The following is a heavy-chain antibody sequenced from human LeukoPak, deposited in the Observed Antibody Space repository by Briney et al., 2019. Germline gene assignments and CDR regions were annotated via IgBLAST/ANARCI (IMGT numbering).Heavy chain of an antibody. CDR1: GGSISSYY. CDR2: IYYTGST. J-gene: IGHJ3*02. CDR3: ARLPGFRDAFDI. Sequence: SGTLSLTCGVSGGSISSYYWSWIRQPPGKGLEWIGYIYYTGSTNYNPSLKSRVTMSVDTSKNQFSLKLSSVTAADTAVYYCARLPGFRDAFDIWGQGTMVTVYS. V-gene: IGHV4-59*08.